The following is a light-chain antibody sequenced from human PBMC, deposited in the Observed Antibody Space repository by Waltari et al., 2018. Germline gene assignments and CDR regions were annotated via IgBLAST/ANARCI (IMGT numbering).Light chain of an antibody. J-gene: IGKJ5*01. CDR1: QSVNSN. V-gene: IGKV3-15*01. CDR3: QQYNNWPSIT. CDR2: RAS. Sequence: IVMTQSPVTLSVSPGERATLSCRASQSVNSNLAWSQQKPGQAPRLLISRASTSATGIPDSFRGSGSGTGFTLTISSLQSEDFAVYYCQQYNNWPSITFGQGTRLEIK.